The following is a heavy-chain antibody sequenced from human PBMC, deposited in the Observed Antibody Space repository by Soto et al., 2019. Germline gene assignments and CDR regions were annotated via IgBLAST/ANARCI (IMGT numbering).Heavy chain of an antibody. CDR3: ARDRGYKWKDGPDWFDP. CDR1: GYSYTSYG. D-gene: IGHD1-1*01. J-gene: IGHJ5*02. V-gene: IGHV1-18*01. Sequence: ASVKVSCKASGYSYTSYGISWVRQAPGQGLEWMGWISAYNGNTNYAQKLQGRVTMTTDTSTRTAYMELRSLRSDDTAVYYCARDRGYKWKDGPDWFDPWGQGTLVTVSS. CDR2: ISAYNGNT.